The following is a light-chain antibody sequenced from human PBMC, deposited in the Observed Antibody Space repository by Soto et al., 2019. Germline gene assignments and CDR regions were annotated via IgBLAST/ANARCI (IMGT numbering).Light chain of an antibody. CDR1: QSINGW. Sequence: IQLTHCPSPLSAGVGDRVTITCPASQSINGWLAWYQQKPGQAPNLLNYKASTLESGVTSRFSGTGSGTESTLTVSSLQPDDFATYYCHQYHNFPRTFGQGTKVDI. J-gene: IGKJ1*01. CDR3: HQYHNFPRT. V-gene: IGKV1-5*03. CDR2: KAS.